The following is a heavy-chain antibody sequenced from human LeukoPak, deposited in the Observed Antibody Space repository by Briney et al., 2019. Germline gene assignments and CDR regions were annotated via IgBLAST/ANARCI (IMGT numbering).Heavy chain of an antibody. V-gene: IGHV3-9*03. CDR2: ISWNSGSI. D-gene: IGHD6-13*01. CDR1: GFTFDDYA. J-gene: IGHJ3*02. Sequence: GGSLRLSCAASGFTFDDYAMHWVRQAPGKGLEWVSGISWNSGSIGYADSVKGRFTISRDNAKNSLYLQMNSLRAEDMALYYCAKDQGAAGRYDAFDIWGQGTMVTVSS. CDR3: AKDQGAAGRYDAFDI.